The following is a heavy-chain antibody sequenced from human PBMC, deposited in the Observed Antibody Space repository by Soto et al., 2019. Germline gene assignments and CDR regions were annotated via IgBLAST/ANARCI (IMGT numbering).Heavy chain of an antibody. D-gene: IGHD5-12*01. CDR3: ASGLGYKEVDYYYGMDV. CDR1: GGSVSSGSYY. V-gene: IGHV4-61*01. CDR2: IYYSGST. Sequence: SETLSLTCTVSGGSVSSGSYYWSWIRQPPGKGLEWIGYIYYSGSTNYNPSLKSRVTISVDTSKNQFSLKLSSVTAADTAVYYCASGLGYKEVDYYYGMDVWGQGTTVTVSS. J-gene: IGHJ6*02.